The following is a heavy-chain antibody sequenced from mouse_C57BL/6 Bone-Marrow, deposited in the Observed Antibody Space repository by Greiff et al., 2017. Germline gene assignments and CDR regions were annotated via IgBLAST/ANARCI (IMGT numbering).Heavy chain of an antibody. CDR3: ARGGYY. CDR1: GYAFSSSW. V-gene: IGHV1-82*01. Sequence: QVQLKQSGPELVKPGASVKISCKASGYAFSSSWMNWVKQRPGKGLEWIGRIYPGDGDTNYNGKFKGKATLTADKSTSTAYLQLSSLTSEDSAVYFCARGGYYWGQGTTLTVSS. J-gene: IGHJ2*01. CDR2: IYPGDGDT.